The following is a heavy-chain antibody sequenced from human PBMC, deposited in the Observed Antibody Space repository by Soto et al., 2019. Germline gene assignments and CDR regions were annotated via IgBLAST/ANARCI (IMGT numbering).Heavy chain of an antibody. CDR3: TTGSVKGV. V-gene: IGHV3-15*07. CDR2: IKRNSDGGRT. J-gene: IGHJ6*02. Sequence: EVQLVESGGGLVKPGGSLRLSCAASGFTFYNSWMNWVRQAPGKGLEWVGRIKRNSDGGRTDYAAPVKGRFTISRDDSENMLYLQMNSLKTEDTAVYYCTTGSVKGVWGQGTTVSVSS. CDR1: GFTFYNSW.